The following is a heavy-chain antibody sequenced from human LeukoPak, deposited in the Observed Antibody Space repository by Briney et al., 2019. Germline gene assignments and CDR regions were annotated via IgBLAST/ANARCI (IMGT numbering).Heavy chain of an antibody. D-gene: IGHD6-13*01. Sequence: GGSLRLSCAASGFTFSSYGMNWVRQAPGKGLEWVTFIRYDGIAIQYADSVKGRFTISRDNSKNALYLQMISLRPEDTAVYFCAKGTSGIIAGGHDYYMDVWGKGTTVTISS. CDR1: GFTFSSYG. CDR3: AKGTSGIIAGGHDYYMDV. V-gene: IGHV3-30*02. CDR2: IRYDGIAI. J-gene: IGHJ6*03.